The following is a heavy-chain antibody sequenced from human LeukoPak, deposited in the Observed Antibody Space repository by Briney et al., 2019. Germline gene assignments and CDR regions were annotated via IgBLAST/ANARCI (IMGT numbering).Heavy chain of an antibody. J-gene: IGHJ4*02. V-gene: IGHV3-48*04. CDR1: GFTFRSYS. D-gene: IGHD6-13*01. CDR2: ISSSSSTI. CDR3: ARDAEDSSSWYDFDY. Sequence: GGSLRLSCAASGFTFRSYSRNGVSEAPGEGGEGGSYISSSSSTIYYADSVKGRFTISRDNAKNSLYLQMNSLRAEDTAVYYCARDAEDSSSWYDFDYWGQGTLVTVSS.